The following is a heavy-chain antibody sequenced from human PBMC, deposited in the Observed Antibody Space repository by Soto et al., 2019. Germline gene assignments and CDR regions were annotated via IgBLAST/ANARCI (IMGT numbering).Heavy chain of an antibody. CDR1: GGTFSSYA. V-gene: IGHV1-69*06. J-gene: IGHJ6*02. Sequence: QVKLVQSGAEVKKPGSSVKVSCKASGGTFSSYAISWVRQAPGQGLEWMGGIIPIFGTANYAQKFQGRVTITADKSTSTAYMELSSLRSEDTAVYYCARVGYCSGGSCYPDYYYYGMDVWGQGTTVTVSS. D-gene: IGHD2-15*01. CDR3: ARVGYCSGGSCYPDYYYYGMDV. CDR2: IIPIFGTA.